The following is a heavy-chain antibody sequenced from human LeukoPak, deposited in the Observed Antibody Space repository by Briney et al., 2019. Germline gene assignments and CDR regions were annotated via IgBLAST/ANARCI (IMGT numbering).Heavy chain of an antibody. CDR2: INHRGIT. CDR3: ARDPTPVITTPYYFDD. Sequence: SETLSLTCAVSGGSFFGYHWNWVRQVPGKGLEWIGEINHRGITNYNPSLKSRVTTSVDKSKNQFSLRLRSVTAADKAIYYCARDPTPVITTPYYFDDWGQGTLVTVSS. V-gene: IGHV4-34*01. CDR1: GGSFFGYH. D-gene: IGHD4-23*01. J-gene: IGHJ4*02.